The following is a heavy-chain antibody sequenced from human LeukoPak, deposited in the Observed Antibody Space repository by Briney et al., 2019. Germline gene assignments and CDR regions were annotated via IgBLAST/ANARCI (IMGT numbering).Heavy chain of an antibody. CDR2: IYYSGRT. V-gene: IGHV4-59*01. CDR1: GGSISSYY. CDR3: ARDGYSSGWYYFDY. D-gene: IGHD6-19*01. J-gene: IGHJ4*02. Sequence: SETLSLTCSVSGGSISSYYWSWIRQPPGKGLEWIGDIYYSGRTNYNPSLKSRVTISVDTSKNQFSLKLSSVTAADTAVYYCARDGYSSGWYYFDYWGQGTLVTVSS.